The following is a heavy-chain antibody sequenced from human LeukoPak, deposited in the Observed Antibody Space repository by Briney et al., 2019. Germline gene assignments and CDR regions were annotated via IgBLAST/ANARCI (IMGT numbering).Heavy chain of an antibody. CDR3: ARIIVGATGIDY. J-gene: IGHJ4*02. CDR2: INTDGSLI. CDR1: GFTFSTYW. V-gene: IGHV3-74*01. D-gene: IGHD1-26*01. Sequence: PGGSLRLSYAVSGFTFSTYWMHWVRHAPGKGLVWVSRINTDGSLINYADSVKGRFTMSRDNSKNTLYLQMSSLRAEDTAVYYCARIIVGATGIDYWGQGTLVTVSS.